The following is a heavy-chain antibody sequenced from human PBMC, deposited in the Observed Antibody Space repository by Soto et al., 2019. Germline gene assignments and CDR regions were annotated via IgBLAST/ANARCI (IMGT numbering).Heavy chain of an antibody. D-gene: IGHD3-22*01. Sequence: SETLSLPCSVSGDSISRIDYYWTWIRQHPEKGLEWIGYIYFRGNTYYSPSLESRLTISVDTSKNQFSLKLTSVTAADTAVYYCAREGGSYDSGGYLIRGAFDIWGQGTRVTVS. CDR3: AREGGSYDSGGYLIRGAFDI. J-gene: IGHJ3*02. CDR2: IYFRGNT. CDR1: GDSISRIDYY. V-gene: IGHV4-31*03.